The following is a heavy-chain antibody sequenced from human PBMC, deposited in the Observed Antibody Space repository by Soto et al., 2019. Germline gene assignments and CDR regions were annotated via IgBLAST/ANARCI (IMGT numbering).Heavy chain of an antibody. CDR1: GFTFSSYA. D-gene: IGHD4-17*01. CDR3: AKRTVGWYFDL. V-gene: IGHV3-23*01. CDR2: ISGSGGST. Sequence: EVQLLESGGGLVQPGGSLRLSCAASGFTFSSYAMSWVRQAPGKGLEWVSAISGSGGSTYYADSVKGRFTISRDNSKNTLYLQMSSPRAEDAAVYYCAKRTVGWYFDLWGRGTLVTVSS. J-gene: IGHJ2*01.